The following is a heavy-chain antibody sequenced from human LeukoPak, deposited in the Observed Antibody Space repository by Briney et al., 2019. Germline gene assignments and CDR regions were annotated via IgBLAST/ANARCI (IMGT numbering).Heavy chain of an antibody. Sequence: GXXXKISCKGSGYSFTNYWIGWVRQMPGKGLEWMGIIYPGDSDTRYSPSFQGQVTISADKSISTAYLQWSSLKASDTAMYYCARQGSMGSFDYWGQGTLVTVSS. J-gene: IGHJ4*02. V-gene: IGHV5-51*01. CDR2: IYPGDSDT. CDR1: GYSFTNYW. D-gene: IGHD2/OR15-2a*01. CDR3: ARQGSMGSFDY.